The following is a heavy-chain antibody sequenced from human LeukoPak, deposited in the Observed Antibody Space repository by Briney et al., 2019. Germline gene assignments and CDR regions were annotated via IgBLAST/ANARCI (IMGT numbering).Heavy chain of an antibody. CDR2: FGPEDGET. D-gene: IGHD3-22*01. V-gene: IGHV1-24*01. CDR3: ATGAHYYDSSGYLSVYFDY. CDR1: GSTLTELS. Sequence: ASVKVSCKVSGSTLTELSMHWVRQAPGKGLEWMGGFGPEDGETIYTQKFQGRVTMTEDTSTDTAYMELSSLRSEDTAVYYCATGAHYYDSSGYLSVYFDYWGQGTLVTVSS. J-gene: IGHJ4*02.